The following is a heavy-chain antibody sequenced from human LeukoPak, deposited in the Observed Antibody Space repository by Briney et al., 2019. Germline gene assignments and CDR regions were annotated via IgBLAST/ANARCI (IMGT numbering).Heavy chain of an antibody. CDR3: TRGAMGILTYYYYYYMDV. J-gene: IGHJ6*03. Sequence: GGSLRLSCAASGFTFSSYEMNWVRQAPGKGLEWVGFIRSKAYGGTTEYAASVKGRFTISRDDSQSIAYLQMNSLKTEDTAVYYCTRGAMGILTYYYYYYMDVWGKGTTVTVSS. CDR1: GFTFSSYE. CDR2: IRSKAYGGTT. D-gene: IGHD3-9*01. V-gene: IGHV3-49*04.